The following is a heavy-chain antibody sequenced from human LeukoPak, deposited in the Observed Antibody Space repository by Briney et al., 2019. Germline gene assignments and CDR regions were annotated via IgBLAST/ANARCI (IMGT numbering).Heavy chain of an antibody. J-gene: IGHJ5*02. CDR2: ISGSGGTT. CDR3: ANSAWLHWFDP. D-gene: IGHD5-12*01. V-gene: IGHV3-23*01. Sequence: PGGSLRLSCAASGFTFSNYAMSWVRQAPGKGLEWVSSISGSGGTTYYADSVKGRFTIPRDNSKNTLYLQMNSLRAEDTAVYYCANSAWLHWFDPWGQGTLVTVSS. CDR1: GFTFSNYA.